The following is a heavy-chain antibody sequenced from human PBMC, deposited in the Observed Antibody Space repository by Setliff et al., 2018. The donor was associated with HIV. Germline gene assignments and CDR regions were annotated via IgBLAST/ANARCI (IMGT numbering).Heavy chain of an antibody. V-gene: IGHV1-69*06. J-gene: IGHJ4*02. D-gene: IGHD1-1*01. CDR3: ASHRRVGTTVLFSY. Sequence: SVKVSCKASGGTFSSYAISWVRQAPGQGLEWMGGIIPIFGTANYAQKFQGRVTMTEDTSTDTAYMQLNSLRSEDTAVYFCASHRRVGTTVLFSYWGQGTLVTVSS. CDR2: IIPIFGTA. CDR1: GGTFSSYA.